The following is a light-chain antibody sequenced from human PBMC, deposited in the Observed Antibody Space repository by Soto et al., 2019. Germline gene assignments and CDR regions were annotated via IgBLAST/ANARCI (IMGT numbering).Light chain of an antibody. CDR1: QGISSF. V-gene: IGKV1-9*01. Sequence: IPLTQSPSSLSASVGDRVTITCRASQGISSFLAWYQQKPGKAPKLLIYGASTLQSGVPSRFSGSGSGTDFTLSNGSLHPEHFATYYCQPLNSFPIPFVPGTKVDIK. CDR3: QPLNSFPIP. J-gene: IGKJ3*01. CDR2: GAS.